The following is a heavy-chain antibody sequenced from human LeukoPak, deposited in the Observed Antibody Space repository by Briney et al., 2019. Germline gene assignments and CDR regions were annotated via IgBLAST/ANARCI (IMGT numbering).Heavy chain of an antibody. CDR1: GYTFTSYG. Sequence: ASVKVSCKASGYTFTSYGISWVRQAPGQGLEWMGWISAYNGNTNYAQKLQGRVTMTTDTSTSTAYMELRSLRSDDTAVYYCARSRVGYQLPGMVVVGSVDYWGQGTLVTVSS. CDR3: ARSRVGYQLPGMVVVGSVDY. CDR2: ISAYNGNT. J-gene: IGHJ4*02. D-gene: IGHD2-2*01. V-gene: IGHV1-18*01.